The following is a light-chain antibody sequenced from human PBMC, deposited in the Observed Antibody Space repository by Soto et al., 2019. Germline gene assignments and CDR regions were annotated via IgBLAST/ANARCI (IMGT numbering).Light chain of an antibody. V-gene: IGKV3-11*01. Sequence: EIVLTQSPATLSLSPGERATLSCRASQSVGSYLAWYQQKPGQAPRLLIYDASNRATGIPARFSCSGSGTDFTLTISSLEPEDFAVYYCQQLSNWPPSFTFGPVTKVDIK. CDR1: QSVGSY. CDR3: QQLSNWPPSFT. J-gene: IGKJ3*01. CDR2: DAS.